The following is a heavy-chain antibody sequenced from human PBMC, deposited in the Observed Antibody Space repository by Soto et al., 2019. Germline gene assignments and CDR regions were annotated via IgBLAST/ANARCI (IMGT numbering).Heavy chain of an antibody. CDR1: GYTFISYP. CDR2: INAGDDKT. CDR3: ARDPFTLVLGVIPSLDY. D-gene: IGHD3-10*01. V-gene: IGHV1-3*01. Sequence: QVQLVQSGTEVKKPGASVKISCKASGYTFISYPLHWVRQAPGQRPEWMGWINAGDDKTKYSEKFKGILTITRDTSASTGHMERSSLSSEDTAFYCCARDPFTLVLGVIPSLDYWGQGTLLTVSS. J-gene: IGHJ4*02.